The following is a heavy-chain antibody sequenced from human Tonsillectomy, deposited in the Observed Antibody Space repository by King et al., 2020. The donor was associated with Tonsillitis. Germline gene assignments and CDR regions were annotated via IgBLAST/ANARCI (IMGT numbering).Heavy chain of an antibody. V-gene: IGHV3-43*01. CDR1: GLTFDDYT. CDR2: LSWDGNST. CDR3: IGSGYYDDY. Sequence: VQLVESGGVVVQPGGSLRLSCAASGLTFDDYTMHWVRQAPGRGLEWVSLLSWDGNSTHYADSVKGRFTISRDNSKNSLYLQMNSLRTEDTALYYCIGSGYYDDYWGQGTLVTVSS. D-gene: IGHD3-22*01. J-gene: IGHJ4*02.